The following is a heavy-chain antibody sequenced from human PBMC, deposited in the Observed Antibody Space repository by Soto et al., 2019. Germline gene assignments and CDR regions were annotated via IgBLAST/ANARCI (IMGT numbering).Heavy chain of an antibody. Sequence: QVQLVQSGAEVKKPGSSVTVSCKASGGTFSSYTISWVRQAPGQGLEWMGRIIPILGIANYAQKFQGRVTITADKSTSTAYMGLSSLRSEDTAVYYCASSTTMVRGGDYWGQGTLVTVSS. CDR1: GGTFSSYT. CDR2: IIPILGIA. V-gene: IGHV1-69*02. J-gene: IGHJ4*02. D-gene: IGHD3-10*01. CDR3: ASSTTMVRGGDY.